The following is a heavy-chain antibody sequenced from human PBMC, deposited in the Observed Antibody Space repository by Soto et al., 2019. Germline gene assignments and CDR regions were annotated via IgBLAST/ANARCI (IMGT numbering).Heavy chain of an antibody. CDR3: ARISYYHSGMAV. CDR1: GGTFGSFG. V-gene: IGHV3-21*01. J-gene: IGHJ6*02. Sequence: PGGPLRLWCAAAGGTFGSFGINRVRQAPGKGLEWVSSISSSSSYIYYADSVKGRFTISRDNAKNSLYLQMNSLRAEDTVLHYCARISYYHSGMAVRGQGTTVTVSS. CDR2: ISSSSSYI.